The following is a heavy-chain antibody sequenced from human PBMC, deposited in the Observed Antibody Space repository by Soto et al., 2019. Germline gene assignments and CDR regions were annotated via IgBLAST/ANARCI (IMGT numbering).Heavy chain of an antibody. V-gene: IGHV4-34*01. CDR2: INHSGST. CDR3: ARGYSSVAGTNFDY. Sequence: SETLSLTCAVYGGSFSGYYWSWIRQPPGKGLEWIGEINHSGSTNYNPSLKSRVTISVDTSKNQFSLKLSSVTAADTAVYYCARGYSSVAGTNFDYWGQGTLVTVSS. D-gene: IGHD6-19*01. J-gene: IGHJ4*02. CDR1: GGSFSGYY.